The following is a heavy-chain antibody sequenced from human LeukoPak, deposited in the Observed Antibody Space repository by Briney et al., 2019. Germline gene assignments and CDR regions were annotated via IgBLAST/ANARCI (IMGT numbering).Heavy chain of an antibody. V-gene: IGHV3-74*03. Sequence: GGSLRLSCAASGFTFSSYWMHWVRQAPGKGLVWVSRIHSDGSSRKYADSVRGRFTISRDNAKKTLYLQMNSLRAEDTAVYFCARDDAAPGIIFDYWGQGTLVTVSP. J-gene: IGHJ4*02. CDR3: ARDDAAPGIIFDY. D-gene: IGHD6-13*01. CDR2: IHSDGSSR. CDR1: GFTFSSYW.